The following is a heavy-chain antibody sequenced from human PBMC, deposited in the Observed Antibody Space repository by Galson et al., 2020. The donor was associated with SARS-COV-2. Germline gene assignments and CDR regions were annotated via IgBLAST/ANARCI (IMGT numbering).Heavy chain of an antibody. CDR3: ARDDLGFGELLPGAAFDI. J-gene: IGHJ3*02. CDR2: IHYSGSS. V-gene: IGHV4-61*01. Sequence: SETLSLTCTVSGGSVSSGRYSWSWIRQPPGKGLEWNGYIHYSGSSRYNPSLKSRVTVSVDTSKNQFSLKLYSATAADTAVYYCARDDLGFGELLPGAAFDIWGQGTMVIVSS. D-gene: IGHD3-10*01. CDR1: GGSVSSGRYS.